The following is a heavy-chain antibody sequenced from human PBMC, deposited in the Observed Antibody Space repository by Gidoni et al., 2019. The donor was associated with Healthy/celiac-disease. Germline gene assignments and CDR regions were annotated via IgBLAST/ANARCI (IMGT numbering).Heavy chain of an antibody. D-gene: IGHD3-3*01. CDR2: INHSGST. J-gene: IGHJ3*02. CDR3: ASHYDFWVGDAFDI. CDR1: GGSFSGYY. Sequence: QVQLQQWGAGLLKPSETLSLTCAVYGGSFSGYYWSWIRQPPGKGLEWIGEINHSGSTNYNPSLKSRGTISVDTSKNQFSLKLSSVTAADTAVYYCASHYDFWVGDAFDIWGQGTMVTVSS. V-gene: IGHV4-34*01.